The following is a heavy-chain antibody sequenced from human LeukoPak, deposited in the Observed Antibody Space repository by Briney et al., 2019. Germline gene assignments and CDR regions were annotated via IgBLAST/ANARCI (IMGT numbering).Heavy chain of an antibody. CDR3: ATDLRNFDY. V-gene: IGHV3-23*01. J-gene: IGHJ4*02. CDR2: ISGSGGST. CDR1: GFTFSIYA. Sequence: GGSLRLSCAASGFTFSIYAMSWVRQAPGKGLEWVSGISGSGGSTYHPDSVKDRFTVSRDNSKNTLYLQMNSLRTEDTAVYYCATDLRNFDYWGQGTLVTVSS.